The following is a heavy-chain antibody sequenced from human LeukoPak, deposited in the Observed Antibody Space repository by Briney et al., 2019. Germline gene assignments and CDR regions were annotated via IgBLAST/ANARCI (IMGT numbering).Heavy chain of an antibody. CDR2: ISGSGGST. CDR1: GFTFSSYA. CDR3: AKSSMIVVVITEVENYFDY. J-gene: IGHJ4*02. D-gene: IGHD3-22*01. Sequence: GGSLRLSCAASGFTFSSYAMSWVRQAPGKGLEWVSAISGSGGSTYYADSVKGRFTISRDNSKNTLYLQMNSLRAEDTAVYYCAKSSMIVVVITEVENYFDYWGQGTLVTVSS. V-gene: IGHV3-23*01.